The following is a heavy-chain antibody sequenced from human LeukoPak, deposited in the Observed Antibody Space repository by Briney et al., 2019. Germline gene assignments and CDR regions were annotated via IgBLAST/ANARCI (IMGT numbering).Heavy chain of an antibody. Sequence: PSETLSLTCTISGGSISSYYWSWIRQPPGKGLEWIGYIYYSGSTNYNPSLKSRVTISVDTSKNQFSLKLSSVTAADTAVYYCARGELPGRYYYYYGMDVWGQGTTVTVSS. V-gene: IGHV4-59*01. CDR1: GGSISSYY. CDR3: ARGELPGRYYYYYGMDV. CDR2: IYYSGST. D-gene: IGHD1-26*01. J-gene: IGHJ6*02.